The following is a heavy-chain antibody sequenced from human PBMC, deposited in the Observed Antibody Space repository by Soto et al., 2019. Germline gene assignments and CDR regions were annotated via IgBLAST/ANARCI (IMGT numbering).Heavy chain of an antibody. V-gene: IGHV2-5*02. D-gene: IGHD4-17*01. Sequence: QITLKESGPTLVKPTQTLTLTCTFSGFSLSTSGVGVGWIRQPPGKALEWLALIYWDDDKRYSPSLKSRLTIPKDTSKNQVVLTMTNRDPVDTATYYCAHTGTVTTQWGYWGQGTLVTVSS. CDR1: GFSLSTSGVG. CDR3: AHTGTVTTQWGY. J-gene: IGHJ4*02. CDR2: IYWDDDK.